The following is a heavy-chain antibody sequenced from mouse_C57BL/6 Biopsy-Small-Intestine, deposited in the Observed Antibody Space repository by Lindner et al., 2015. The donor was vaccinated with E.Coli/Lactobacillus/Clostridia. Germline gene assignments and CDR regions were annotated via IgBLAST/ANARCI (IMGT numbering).Heavy chain of an antibody. Sequence: VQLQESGAELVKPGASVKISCKASGYAFSSYWMNWVKQRPGKGLEWIGQIYPGDGDTNYNGKFKGKATLTADKSSSTAYMQLSSLTSEDSAVYFCAREGGLRRRGHAMDYWGQGTSVTVSS. V-gene: IGHV1-80*01. CDR2: IYPGDGDT. J-gene: IGHJ4*01. CDR3: AREGGLRRRGHAMDY. D-gene: IGHD2-2*01. CDR1: GYAFSSYW.